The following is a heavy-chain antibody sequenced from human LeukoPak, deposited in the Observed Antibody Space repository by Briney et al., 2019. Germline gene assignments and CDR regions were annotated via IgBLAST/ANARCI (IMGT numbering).Heavy chain of an antibody. CDR2: ISGSGGST. D-gene: IGHD2-2*01. Sequence: PGGSLRVSCAASGFTVSSYAMSGWRQAPGKGLEWVSAISGSGGSTYYADSVKGRFTISRDNSKNTLYLQMNSLRAEDTAVYYCAKDSIVVVPAEQFDYYMDVWGKGTTVTVSS. V-gene: IGHV3-23*01. CDR3: AKDSIVVVPAEQFDYYMDV. CDR1: GFTVSSYA. J-gene: IGHJ6*03.